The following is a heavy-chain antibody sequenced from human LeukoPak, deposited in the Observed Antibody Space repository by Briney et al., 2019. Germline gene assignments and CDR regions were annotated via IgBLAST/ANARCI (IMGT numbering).Heavy chain of an antibody. J-gene: IGHJ3*02. CDR1: GGSISSGGYH. D-gene: IGHD4-17*01. V-gene: IGHV4-31*03. CDR2: IYYSGST. Sequence: SETLSLTCTVSGGSISSGGYHWSWIRQHPGKGLEWIGYIYYSGSTYYNPSLKSRVTISVDTSKNQFSLKLSSVAAADTAVYYCARYGDYRWDAFDIWGQGTMVTVSS. CDR3: ARYGDYRWDAFDI.